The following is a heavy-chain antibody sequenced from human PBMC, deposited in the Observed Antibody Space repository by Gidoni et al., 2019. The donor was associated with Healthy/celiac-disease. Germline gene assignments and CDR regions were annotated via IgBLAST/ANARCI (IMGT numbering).Heavy chain of an antibody. CDR1: GFTFSCYA. Sequence: EVQLLESGGGLVQPGGSLRVSCAASGFTFSCYAMSWVRQAAGKGLGWVSAISVSCGSTYNADALKGRFTISRDNSKNTLYLQMNSLRAEYTAVYYCAKDLPDIVVVPAAPSPFDYWGQGTLVTVSS. V-gene: IGHV3-23*01. CDR3: AKDLPDIVVVPAAPSPFDY. CDR2: ISVSCGST. D-gene: IGHD2-2*01. J-gene: IGHJ4*02.